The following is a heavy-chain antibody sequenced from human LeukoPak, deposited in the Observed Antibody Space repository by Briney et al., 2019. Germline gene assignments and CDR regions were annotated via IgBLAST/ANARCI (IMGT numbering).Heavy chain of an antibody. CDR2: THPDGKER. CDR3: ARGDDFSGDY. Sequence: GGSLRLSCAVSGFTFRNFWMSWVRQAPGKGLEWVANTHPDGKERYDVDSVKGRFTLPRDNTKNLLYMQLRSLGVDDKAVYYCARGDDFSGDYWGQGALVTVSS. J-gene: IGHJ4*02. D-gene: IGHD2-21*02. CDR1: GFTFRNFW. V-gene: IGHV3-7*04.